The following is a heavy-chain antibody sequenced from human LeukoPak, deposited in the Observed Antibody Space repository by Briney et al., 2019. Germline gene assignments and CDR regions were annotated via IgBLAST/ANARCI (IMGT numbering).Heavy chain of an antibody. Sequence: ASVKVSCKASGYTFTGYYMHWVRQAPGQGLEWMGWINPNSGGTNYAQKFQGRVTMTRDTSISTAYMELSRLRSDDTAVYYCARGGSSGYSYGPYFDYWGQGTLVTVSS. J-gene: IGHJ4*02. V-gene: IGHV1-2*02. CDR1: GYTFTGYY. CDR2: INPNSGGT. CDR3: ARGGSSGYSYGPYFDY. D-gene: IGHD5-18*01.